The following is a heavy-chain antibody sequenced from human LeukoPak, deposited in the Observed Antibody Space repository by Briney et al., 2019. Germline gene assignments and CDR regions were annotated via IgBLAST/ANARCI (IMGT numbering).Heavy chain of an antibody. J-gene: IGHJ4*02. Sequence: SETLSLTCTVSGYSISSGYYWGWIRQPPGKGLEWIGSIYHSGRTYYNPSLKSRVTISVDTSKNQFSLKLSSVTAADTAVYYCARDLTYSSRWLGEIDCWGQGTLVTVSS. CDR3: ARDLTYSSRWLGEIDC. V-gene: IGHV4-38-2*02. D-gene: IGHD6-13*01. CDR2: IYHSGRT. CDR1: GYSISSGYY.